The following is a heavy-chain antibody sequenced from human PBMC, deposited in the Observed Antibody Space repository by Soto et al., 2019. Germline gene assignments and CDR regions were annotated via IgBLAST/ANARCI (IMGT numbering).Heavy chain of an antibody. Sequence: AGTLSLTCSVSGDSISSYYWTWIRQPPGKGLEYIGYIYYSGRTYYNPSLKSRVTISVDTSKNQFSLKLSSVTAADTAVYYCARGHLGITTTGTWYDFDYWGQGTLVPVSS. CDR2: IYYSGRT. D-gene: IGHD2-15*01. CDR3: ARGHLGITTTGTWYDFDY. V-gene: IGHV4-59*01. J-gene: IGHJ4*02. CDR1: GDSISSYY.